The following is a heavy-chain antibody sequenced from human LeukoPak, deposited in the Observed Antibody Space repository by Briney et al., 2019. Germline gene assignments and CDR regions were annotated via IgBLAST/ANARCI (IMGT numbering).Heavy chain of an antibody. Sequence: PSETLSLTCTVSGGSISSGDYYWSWIRQPPGKGLEWIGYIYYSGSTYYNPSLKSRVTISVDTSKNQFSLKLSSVTAADTAVYYCARAPTVYYYDSSGHYYATYYFDYWGQGTLVTVSS. J-gene: IGHJ4*02. CDR1: GGSISSGDYY. V-gene: IGHV4-30-4*01. CDR3: ARAPTVYYYDSSGHYYATYYFDY. CDR2: IYYSGST. D-gene: IGHD3-22*01.